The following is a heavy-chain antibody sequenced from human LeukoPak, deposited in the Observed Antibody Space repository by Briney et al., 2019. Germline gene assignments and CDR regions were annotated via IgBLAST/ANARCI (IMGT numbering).Heavy chain of an antibody. CDR3: AREDPQTAVPEGLDV. CDR1: GGSISNYY. J-gene: IGHJ6*02. D-gene: IGHD4-17*01. V-gene: IGHV4-59*01. Sequence: SETLSLTCTVSGGSISNYYWSWLRQPPGKGLEWIGYIYFSGTTNINPSLKSRVTISVDMSKNQFSLKLSSVTAADTAVYYCAREDPQTAVPEGLDVWGQGTTVTVSS. CDR2: IYFSGTT.